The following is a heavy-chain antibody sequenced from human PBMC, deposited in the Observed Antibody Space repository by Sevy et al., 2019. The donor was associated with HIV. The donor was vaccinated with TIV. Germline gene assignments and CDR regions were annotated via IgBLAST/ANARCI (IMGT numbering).Heavy chain of an antibody. D-gene: IGHD2-2*01. J-gene: IGHJ4*02. CDR2: FSFGCGKI. CDR1: GFTFSNYA. Sequence: GGSLRLSCAASGFTFSNYAMSWVRQAPGKGLEWVSTFSFGCGKINYADSVKGRFTISRYNSKNTLYRQMNSLRAEDTALYYCAREGCSKPHDYWGQGTLVTVSS. CDR3: AREGCSKPHDY. V-gene: IGHV3-23*01.